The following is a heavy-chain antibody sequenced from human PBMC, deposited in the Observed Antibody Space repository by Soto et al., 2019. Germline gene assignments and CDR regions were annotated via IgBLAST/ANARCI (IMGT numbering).Heavy chain of an antibody. Sequence: SETLSLTCTVSGGSISSYYWSWIRQPPGKGLEWIGYIYYSGSTNYNPSLKSRVTISVDTSKNQFSLKLSSVTAADTAVYYCARHQSRVATIDYWGQGTLVTVSS. D-gene: IGHD5-12*01. V-gene: IGHV4-59*08. CDR1: GGSISSYY. J-gene: IGHJ4*02. CDR3: ARHQSRVATIDY. CDR2: IYYSGST.